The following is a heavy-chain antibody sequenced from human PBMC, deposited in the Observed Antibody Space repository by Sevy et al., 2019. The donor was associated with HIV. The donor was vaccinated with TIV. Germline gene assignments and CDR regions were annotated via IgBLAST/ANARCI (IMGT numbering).Heavy chain of an antibody. D-gene: IGHD4-17*01. CDR3: ARDLPPSATTVAHFDC. CDR2: ISNSGTSM. Sequence: GGSLRLPCVASGFTFSSYEMNWVRQAPGKGLEWVSYISNSGTSMYYSDSVKGRFTISRDNARNSLYLQMNSLRAEDTAVYYCARDLPPSATTVAHFDCWGQGTLVTVSS. J-gene: IGHJ4*02. CDR1: GFTFSSYE. V-gene: IGHV3-48*03.